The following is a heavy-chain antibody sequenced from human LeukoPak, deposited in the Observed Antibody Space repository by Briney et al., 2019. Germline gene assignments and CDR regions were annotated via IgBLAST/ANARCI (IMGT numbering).Heavy chain of an antibody. CDR1: GFTFSSYS. Sequence: PGGSLRLSCAASGFTFSSYSMNWVRQAPGKGLEWVSSISSSSSYIYYADSVKGRFTISRDNAKNTLYLQMNSLRAEDTAVYYCARETRPYDYVWGSDYWGQGTLVTVSS. CDR2: ISSSSSYI. J-gene: IGHJ4*02. D-gene: IGHD3-16*01. V-gene: IGHV3-21*01. CDR3: ARETRPYDYVWGSDY.